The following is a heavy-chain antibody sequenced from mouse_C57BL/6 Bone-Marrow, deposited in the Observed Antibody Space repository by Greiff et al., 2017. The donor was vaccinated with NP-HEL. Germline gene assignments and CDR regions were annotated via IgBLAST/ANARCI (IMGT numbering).Heavy chain of an antibody. D-gene: IGHD5-1*01. CDR3: ARQRTRFAY. CDR2: ISGGGGNT. J-gene: IGHJ3*01. V-gene: IGHV5-9*01. Sequence: EVKLMESGGGLVKPGGSLKLSCAASGFTFSSYTMSWVRQTPEKRLEWVATISGGGGNTYYPDSVKGRFTISRDNAKNTLVLQMSSLRSEDTALYYCARQRTRFAYWGQGTLVTVSA. CDR1: GFTFSSYT.